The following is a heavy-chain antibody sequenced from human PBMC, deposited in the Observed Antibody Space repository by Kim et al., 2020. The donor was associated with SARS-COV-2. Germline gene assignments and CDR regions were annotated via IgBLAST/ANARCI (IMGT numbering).Heavy chain of an antibody. D-gene: IGHD2-8*01. V-gene: IGHV3-48*03. CDR3: AKEGRSNKPVY. CDR2: ISSSGTII. Sequence: GGSLRLSCAVSGFTFSSSEMHWVRQAPGRGLEWVSYISSSGTIIHYADSVQGRFTISRDNAKNSLYLQMNSLRVKDTAVYYCAKEGRSNKPVYWGQGTLVTVST. J-gene: IGHJ4*02. CDR1: GFTFSSSE.